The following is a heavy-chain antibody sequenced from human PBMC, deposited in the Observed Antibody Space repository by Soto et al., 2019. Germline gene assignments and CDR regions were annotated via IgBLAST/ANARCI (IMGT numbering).Heavy chain of an antibody. CDR2: IKSKTDGGTA. J-gene: IGHJ4*02. CDR1: GFNLSHPW. Sequence: GSLRLCCVASGFNLSHPWMTWVRQAAGKGLEWVGRIKSKTDGGTADYAAPVKGRATISRDDSKNTVYLQMNSLKTEDTAVYYCTTGIYYDILTGYHNADYWGQGAMVTVS. V-gene: IGHV3-15*01. CDR3: TTGIYYDILTGYHNADY. D-gene: IGHD3-9*01.